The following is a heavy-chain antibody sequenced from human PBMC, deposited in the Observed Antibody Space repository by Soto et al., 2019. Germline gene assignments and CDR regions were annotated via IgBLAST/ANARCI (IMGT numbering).Heavy chain of an antibody. CDR2: IYYSGST. V-gene: IGHV4-59*13. J-gene: IGHJ4*02. D-gene: IGHD3-22*01. CDR3: ERGHDSSGYYSPLNY. Sequence: PSETLSLTCTVSGGPISRYYWRSIRQPPGKGLEWSGYIYYSGSTNYNPSLKSRVTISVDTSKNQFSLKLSSVTAADTAVYYCERGHDSSGYYSPLNYWGQGTLVNVSS. CDR1: GGPISRYY.